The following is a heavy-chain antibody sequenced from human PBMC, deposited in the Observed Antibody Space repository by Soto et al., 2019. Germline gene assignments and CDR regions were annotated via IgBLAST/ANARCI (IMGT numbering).Heavy chain of an antibody. V-gene: IGHV1-18*01. D-gene: IGHD3-22*01. CDR3: ARDFSSSYYYDISGPTFDY. CDR1: GYTFTSYG. J-gene: IGHJ4*02. Sequence: GASVKVSCKASGYTFTSYGISWVRQAPGQGLKWMGWISAYNGNTNYAQKLQGRVTMTTDTSTSTAYMELRSLRSDDTAVYYCARDFSSSYYYDISGPTFDYWGQGTLVTVSS. CDR2: ISAYNGNT.